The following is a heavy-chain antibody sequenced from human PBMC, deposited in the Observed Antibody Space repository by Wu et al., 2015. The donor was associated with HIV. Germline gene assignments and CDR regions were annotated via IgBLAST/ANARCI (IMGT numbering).Heavy chain of an antibody. Sequence: QVQLLQSGAEVRKPGASVRVSCKTSGYIFTDYYIHWVRQAPGQGLQWMGWIIPHSGDTNYAQKFQGRVTLTRDTSISTAYMELSSLKSDDTAVYYCARNYYGSNGVPLESDYWGHGTLVVVS. CDR3: ARNYYGSNGVPLESDY. CDR1: GYIFTDYY. V-gene: IGHV1-2*02. J-gene: IGHJ4*01. D-gene: IGHD3-22*01. CDR2: IIPHSGDT.